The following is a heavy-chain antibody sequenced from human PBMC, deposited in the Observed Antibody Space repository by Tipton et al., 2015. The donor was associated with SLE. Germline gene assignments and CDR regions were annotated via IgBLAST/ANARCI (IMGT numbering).Heavy chain of an antibody. Sequence: TLSLTCTVSGDSINSYYWSWFRPPAGKGLEWIGRIYTSGYTNYNPSLKSRVTMSVDTSKKQFSRKLNSVTAADTAVYYCATTISRSWGQGTLVTVSS. CDR3: ATTISRS. D-gene: IGHD3-3*01. CDR2: IYTSGYT. CDR1: GDSINSYY. J-gene: IGHJ4*02. V-gene: IGHV4-4*07.